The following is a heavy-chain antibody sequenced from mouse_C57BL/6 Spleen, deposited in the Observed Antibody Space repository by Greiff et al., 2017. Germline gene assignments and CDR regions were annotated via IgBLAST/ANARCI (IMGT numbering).Heavy chain of an antibody. V-gene: IGHV14-3*01. CDR3: ARAADGYGDLEY. CDR1: GFNIKNTY. Sequence: VQLQQSVAELVRPGASVKLSCTASGFNIKNTYMHWVKQRPEQGLEWIGRIDPANGNTKYAPKFQGKATLTADTSSNTDYLQLSSLTAEDTASYYCARAADGYGDLEYWGQGTTLTVSS. J-gene: IGHJ2*01. CDR2: IDPANGNT. D-gene: IGHD2-2*01.